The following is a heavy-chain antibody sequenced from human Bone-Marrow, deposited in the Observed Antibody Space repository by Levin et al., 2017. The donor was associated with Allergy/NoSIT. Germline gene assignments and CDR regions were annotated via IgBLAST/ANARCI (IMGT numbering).Heavy chain of an antibody. CDR1: GYSINSGYY. CDR2: MYHSGSS. D-gene: IGHD2-2*01. J-gene: IGHJ5*02. V-gene: IGHV4-38-2*02. CDR3: ARAGYASSPRGVTNWFDP. Sequence: KSSETLSLTCSVSGYSINSGYYWGWIRQPPGKGLEWIGTMYHSGSSYYNPSLKSRVIMSVDTSKNQFSLTLNSVPAADTAVYYCARAGYASSPRGVTNWFDPWGQGFLVTVSS.